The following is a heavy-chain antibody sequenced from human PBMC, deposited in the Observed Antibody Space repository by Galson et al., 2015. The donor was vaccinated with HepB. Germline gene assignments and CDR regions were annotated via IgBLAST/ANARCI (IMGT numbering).Heavy chain of an antibody. D-gene: IGHD6-19*01. CDR3: ARDSVGLVAGLRRKNWFDP. V-gene: IGHV1-18*01. CDR1: GYTFTSYG. CDR2: ISAYNGNT. Sequence: SVKVSCKASGYTFTSYGISWVRQAPGQGLEWMGWISAYNGNTNYAQKLQGRVTMTTDTSTSTAYMELRSLRSDDTAVYYCARDSVGLVAGLRRKNWFDPWGQGTLVTVSS. J-gene: IGHJ5*02.